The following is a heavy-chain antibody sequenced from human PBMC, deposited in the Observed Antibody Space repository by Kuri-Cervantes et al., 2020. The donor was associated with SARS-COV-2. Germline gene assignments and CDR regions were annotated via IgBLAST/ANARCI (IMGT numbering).Heavy chain of an antibody. CDR3: ARDPERLGELSDEGGFDP. D-gene: IGHD3-16*02. CDR2: ISWNSGSI. V-gene: IGHV3-9*01. J-gene: IGHJ5*02. CDR1: GFTFDDYA. Sequence: GGSLRLSCAASGFTFDDYAMHWVRQAPGKGLEWVSGISWNSGSIGYADSVKGRFTISRDNAKNFLYLQMNSLRAEDTAVYYCARDPERLGELSDEGGFDPWGQGTLVTVSS.